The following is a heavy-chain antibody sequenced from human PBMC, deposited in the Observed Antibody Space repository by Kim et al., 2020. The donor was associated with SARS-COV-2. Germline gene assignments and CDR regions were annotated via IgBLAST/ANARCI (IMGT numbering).Heavy chain of an antibody. D-gene: IGHD6-13*01. CDR3: ARDFYGSSWYTDAFDI. J-gene: IGHJ3*02. CDR1: GFTFSSYS. CDR2: ISSSSSYI. V-gene: IGHV3-21*01. Sequence: GGSLRLSCAASGFTFSSYSMNWVRQAPGKGLEWVSSISSSSSYIYYADSVKGRFTISRDNAKNSLYLQMNSLRAEDTAVYYCARDFYGSSWYTDAFDIWGQGTMVTVSS.